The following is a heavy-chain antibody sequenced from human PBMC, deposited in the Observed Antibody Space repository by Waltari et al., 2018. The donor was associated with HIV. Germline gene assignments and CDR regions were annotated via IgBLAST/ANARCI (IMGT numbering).Heavy chain of an antibody. CDR1: NASFDPSHY. CDR3: VRGPNWQLGGLDV. J-gene: IGHJ6*02. V-gene: IGHV4-34*01. Sequence: QVQLEQWGAGLVKPSETLSVTCAVSNASFDPSHYWTWVRQAPGKGLEWIGEVKYGGQLFYNPSLQSRISASLDASKRQFSLRLTSATAADTAVYFCVRGPNWQLGGLDVWGRGTT. D-gene: IGHD1-1*01. CDR2: VKYGGQL.